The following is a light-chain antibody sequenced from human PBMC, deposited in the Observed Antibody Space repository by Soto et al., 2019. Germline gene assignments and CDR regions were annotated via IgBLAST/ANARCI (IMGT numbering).Light chain of an antibody. CDR1: QSVSSSS. Sequence: EIVLTQSPGTLSLSPGERATLSCRASQSVSSSSLAWYQQKPGQAPRLLIYGASSRATGIPDRFSGSGSGTDFTLTINRLEPEEFAVYYCQQYGSSPKTFGQGTKVEIK. V-gene: IGKV3-20*01. J-gene: IGKJ1*01. CDR2: GAS. CDR3: QQYGSSPKT.